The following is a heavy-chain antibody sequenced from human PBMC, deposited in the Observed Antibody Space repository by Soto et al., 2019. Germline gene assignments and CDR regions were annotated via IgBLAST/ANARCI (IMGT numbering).Heavy chain of an antibody. CDR2: ISWNSGSI. CDR3: AKDQGGTVAAAGAYYYDMDV. CDR1: GFTFDDYA. Sequence: EVQLVESGGGLVQPGRSLRLSCAASGFTFDDYAMHWVRQAPGKGLEWVSGISWNSGSIGYADSVKGRFTISRDNAKNSLYLQMNSLRAEDTALYYCAKDQGGTVAAAGAYYYDMDVWGQGTTVTVSS. D-gene: IGHD6-13*01. V-gene: IGHV3-9*01. J-gene: IGHJ6*02.